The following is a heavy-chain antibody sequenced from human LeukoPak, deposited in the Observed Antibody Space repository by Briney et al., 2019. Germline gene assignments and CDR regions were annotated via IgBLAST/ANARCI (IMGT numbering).Heavy chain of an antibody. Sequence: GGSLRLSCAASGFTFSSYEMNWVRQAPGKGLEWVANVKEDGRDKYYVDSVKGRFTISRDNAKNSLYLHMNSLRAEDTAVYYCARVSPAKNFYDSRAYDYWGQGTLVTVSS. J-gene: IGHJ4*02. V-gene: IGHV3-7*01. CDR3: ARVSPAKNFYDSRAYDY. D-gene: IGHD3-22*01. CDR1: GFTFSSYE. CDR2: VKEDGRDK.